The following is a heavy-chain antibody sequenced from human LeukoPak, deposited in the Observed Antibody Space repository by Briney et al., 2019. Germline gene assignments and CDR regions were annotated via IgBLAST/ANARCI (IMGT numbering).Heavy chain of an antibody. Sequence: GGSLRLSCAASGFTVNSNYMSWVRQAPGKGLEWVSVIYSGGSTYYADSVKGRFTISRDNSKNTLYLQMNSLRAEDTAVYYCARSQRLGHCVNGVCVYPYYFDFWGQGALVTVSS. CDR3: ARSQRLGHCVNGVCVYPYYFDF. CDR1: GFTVNSNY. D-gene: IGHD2-8*01. CDR2: IYSGGST. V-gene: IGHV3-66*01. J-gene: IGHJ4*02.